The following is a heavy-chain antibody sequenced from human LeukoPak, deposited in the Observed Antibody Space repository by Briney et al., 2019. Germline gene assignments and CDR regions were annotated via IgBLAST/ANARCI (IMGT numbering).Heavy chain of an antibody. V-gene: IGHV1-18*01. D-gene: IGHD6-19*01. CDR3: ARGGSSSGEGWFDP. J-gene: IGHJ5*02. CDR2: ISPYNGDT. CDR1: GYTFTNYG. Sequence: ASVKVSCKASGYTFTNYGISWVRQAPGQGLEWRGWISPYNGDTNYAQKLQGRVTLTTDTSTSTAYMELRSLRSDDTAVYYCARGGSSSGEGWFDPWGQGTLVTVSS.